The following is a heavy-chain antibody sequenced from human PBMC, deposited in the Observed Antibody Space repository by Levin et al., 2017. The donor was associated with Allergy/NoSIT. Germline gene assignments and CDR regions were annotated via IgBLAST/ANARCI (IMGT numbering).Heavy chain of an antibody. CDR3: AKTRGFSFGIDAIDM. J-gene: IGHJ3*02. D-gene: IGHD5-18*01. Sequence: LSGGSLRLSCAASGFTFDDFAMHWVRQTPGRGLEWVSGINWNSGKIGYGDSMKGRFTISRDNAKSSLYLQMNSLRIEDTALYYCAKTRGFSFGIDAIDMWGQGTMVTVSS. CDR1: GFTFDDFA. CDR2: INWNSGKI. V-gene: IGHV3-9*01.